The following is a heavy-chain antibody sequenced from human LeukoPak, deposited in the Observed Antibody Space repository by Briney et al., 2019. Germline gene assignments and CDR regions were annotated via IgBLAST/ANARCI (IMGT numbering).Heavy chain of an antibody. J-gene: IGHJ4*02. V-gene: IGHV1-2*06. D-gene: IGHD5-24*01. Sequence: ASVKVSCKASGYTFTGYYMHWVRQAPGQGLEWMGRINPNSGGTNYAQKFQGRVTMTRDTSISTAYMELSRLRSDDTAVYYCAREIDRDGYNRFFDYWGQGALVTVSS. CDR3: AREIDRDGYNRFFDY. CDR1: GYTFTGYY. CDR2: INPNSGGT.